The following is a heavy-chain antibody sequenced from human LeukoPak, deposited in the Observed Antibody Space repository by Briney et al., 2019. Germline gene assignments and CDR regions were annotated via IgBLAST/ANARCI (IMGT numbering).Heavy chain of an antibody. CDR3: ARARDSSGWSRSYWYFDP. Sequence: SETLSLTCAVYGGSFSGYYWSWIRQPPGKGLEWVGEINHSGSTNYNPSLKSRVTISVDTSKNQFSLKLSSVTAADTAVYYCARARDSSGWSRSYWYFDPWGRGTLVTVSS. CDR1: GGSFSGYY. CDR2: INHSGST. D-gene: IGHD6-19*01. J-gene: IGHJ2*01. V-gene: IGHV4-34*01.